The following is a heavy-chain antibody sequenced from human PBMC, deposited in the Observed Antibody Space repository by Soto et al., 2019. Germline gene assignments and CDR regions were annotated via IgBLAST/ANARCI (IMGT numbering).Heavy chain of an antibody. CDR2: ISSSSSTI. J-gene: IGHJ6*02. CDR1: GFTFSSYS. Sequence: PGXSLILSCAASGFTFSSYSMNCVRQAPGKGLEWVSYISSSSSTIYYADSVKGRFTISRDNAKNSLYLQMNSLRAEDTAVYYCAREGFYYYYGMDVWGQGTTVTVSS. CDR3: AREGFYYYYGMDV. V-gene: IGHV3-48*01.